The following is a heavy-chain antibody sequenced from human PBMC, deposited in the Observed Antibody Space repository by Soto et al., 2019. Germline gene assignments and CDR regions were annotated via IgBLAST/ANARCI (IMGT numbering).Heavy chain of an antibody. J-gene: IGHJ4*02. V-gene: IGHV1-18*01. CDR3: ARDWAAAGTFDY. Sequence: QVQLVQSGAEVKKPGASVKVPCKASGYTFTSQVITWVRQAPGQGLEWMGWISVNNGNTNYAQKLQGRGTMTTDTSTSTAYMELRSLRSDDTAVYYCARDWAAAGTFDYWGQGTLVTVSS. CDR2: ISVNNGNT. CDR1: GYTFTSQV. D-gene: IGHD6-13*01.